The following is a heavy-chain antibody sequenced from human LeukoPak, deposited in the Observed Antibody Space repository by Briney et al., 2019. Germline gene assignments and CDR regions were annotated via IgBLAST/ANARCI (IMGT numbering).Heavy chain of an antibody. V-gene: IGHV3-21*01. CDR2: ISSSSSYI. CDR1: GFTFSSYS. D-gene: IGHD4-23*01. J-gene: IGHJ4*02. Sequence: PGRSLRLSCAASGFTFSSYSMNWVRQAPGKGLEWVSSISSSSSYIYYADSVKGRFTISRDNAKHSLYLQMHSLRAEDTAVYYCARDDDYGGANGGFDYWGQGTLVTVSS. CDR3: ARDDDYGGANGGFDY.